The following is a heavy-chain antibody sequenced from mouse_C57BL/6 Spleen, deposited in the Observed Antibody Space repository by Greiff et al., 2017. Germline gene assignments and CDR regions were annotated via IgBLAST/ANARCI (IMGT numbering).Heavy chain of an antibody. CDR1: GYAFSSYW. J-gene: IGHJ2*01. CDR2: IYPGDGDT. CDR3: ARSGVTTEFDD. Sequence: QVQLKESGAELVKPGASVKISCKASGYAFSSYWMNWVKQRPGKGLEWIGQIYPGDGDTNYNGKFKGKATLTADKSSSTAYMQLSSLTSEDSAVYFCARSGVTTEFDDWGQGTTLTVSS. V-gene: IGHV1-80*01. D-gene: IGHD1-1*01.